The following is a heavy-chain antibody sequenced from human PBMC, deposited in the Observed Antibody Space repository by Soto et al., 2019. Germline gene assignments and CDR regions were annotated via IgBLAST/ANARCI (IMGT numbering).Heavy chain of an antibody. Sequence: ASVDVSCKASGYTFTGYYMHWVRQAPGQGLEWMGWINPNSGGTNYAQKFQGWVTMTRDTSISTAYMELSRLRSDDTAVYYCARDYCSSTSCYFSGAFDIWGQGTMVTVSS. CDR2: INPNSGGT. J-gene: IGHJ3*02. D-gene: IGHD2-2*01. CDR3: ARDYCSSTSCYFSGAFDI. CDR1: GYTFTGYY. V-gene: IGHV1-2*04.